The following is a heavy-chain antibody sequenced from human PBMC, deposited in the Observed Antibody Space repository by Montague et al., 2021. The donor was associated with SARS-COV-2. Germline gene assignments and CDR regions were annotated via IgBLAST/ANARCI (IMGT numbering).Heavy chain of an antibody. D-gene: IGHD2-15*01. CDR2: ITHSGGS. V-gene: IGHV4-34*01. Sequence: SETLSLTCAVYGGSFTSHFWSWIRQAPGKGLEWIGEITHSGGSNYNPSLKSRVTISMDTSKNQVSLKLTSVTAADTAVYYCARGGQERYCSGDSCYSGGHFDSWGRGTPVTVFS. CDR3: ARGGQERYCSGDSCYSGGHFDS. J-gene: IGHJ4*02. CDR1: GGSFTSHF.